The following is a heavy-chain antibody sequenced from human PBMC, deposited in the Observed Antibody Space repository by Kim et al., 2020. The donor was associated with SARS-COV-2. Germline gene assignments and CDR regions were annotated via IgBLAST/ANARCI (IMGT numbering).Heavy chain of an antibody. Sequence: GGSLRLSCAASGFTFSRYSMHWVRQAPGKGLEWDSSISSSATLIFYADSARGRFTISRDNARNSLYLQMNSLRDEDTAVYYCAKDRSYLIDYWGQGTLVTASS. CDR1: GFTFSRYS. CDR3: AKDRSYLIDY. V-gene: IGHV3-48*02. CDR2: ISSSATLI. D-gene: IGHD1-26*01. J-gene: IGHJ4*02.